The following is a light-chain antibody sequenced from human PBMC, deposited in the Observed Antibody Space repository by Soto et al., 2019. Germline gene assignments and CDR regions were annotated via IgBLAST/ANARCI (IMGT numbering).Light chain of an antibody. Sequence: EKVMTQSPATLSVSPGERATLSCRASQSVSSNLAWYQQKPGQAPMLLIYGASTRATGIPARFSGSVSGTEFTLTISSLQSEDFAVYYCQHYNNWPPWTFGQGTKVEIK. J-gene: IGKJ1*01. CDR3: QHYNNWPPWT. V-gene: IGKV3-15*01. CDR2: GAS. CDR1: QSVSSN.